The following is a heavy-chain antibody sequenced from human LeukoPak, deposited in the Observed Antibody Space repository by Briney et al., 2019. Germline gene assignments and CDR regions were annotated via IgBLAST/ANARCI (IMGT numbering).Heavy chain of an antibody. CDR1: GFTFSSYD. D-gene: IGHD2-15*01. V-gene: IGHV3-30*18. CDR2: ISYDGSNK. CDR3: AKELVTATRKVSYEFDY. Sequence: PGGSLRLSCAASGFTFSSYDMHWVRQAPGKGLEWVAVISYDGSNKYYADSVKGRFTISRDNSKNTLYLQMNSLRAEDTAVYYCAKELVTATRKVSYEFDYWGQGTLVTVSS. J-gene: IGHJ4*02.